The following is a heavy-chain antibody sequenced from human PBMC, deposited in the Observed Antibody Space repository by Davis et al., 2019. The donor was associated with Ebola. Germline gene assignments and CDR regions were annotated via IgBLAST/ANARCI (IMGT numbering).Heavy chain of an antibody. CDR2: ISYDGSNK. D-gene: IGHD3-10*01. CDR1: GFTFSSYA. J-gene: IGHJ3*02. V-gene: IGHV3-30-3*01. Sequence: GGSLRLSCAASGFTFSSYAMHWVRQAPGKGLEWVAVISYDGSNKYYADSVKGRFTISRDNSKNTLYLQMNSLRAEDTAVYYCARERRITMVRGDAFDIWGQGTMATVSS. CDR3: ARERRITMVRGDAFDI.